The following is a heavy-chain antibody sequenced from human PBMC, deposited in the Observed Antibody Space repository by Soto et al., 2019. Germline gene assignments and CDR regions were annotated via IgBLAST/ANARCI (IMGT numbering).Heavy chain of an antibody. V-gene: IGHV4-61*01. CDR3: ARGSGHGHTYDF. J-gene: IGHJ4*02. CDR1: GGSVSSRSYH. CDR2: IYYSGST. Sequence: SETLSLPCTVSGGSVSSRSYHWSWIRQPPGKGLEWIGYIYYSGSTNYNPSLKSRVTISVDTSKNQFSLKLSSVTAADTAVYYCARGSGHGHTYDFWGQGTLVTGTS. D-gene: IGHD3-10*01.